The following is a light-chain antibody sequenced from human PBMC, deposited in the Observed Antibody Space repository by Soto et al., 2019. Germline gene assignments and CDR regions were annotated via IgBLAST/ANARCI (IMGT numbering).Light chain of an antibody. Sequence: QSVLTQPRSVSGSPGRSVSISCTGTSSDVGGYTSVSWYQQYPGQAPKLMIFDVTKRPSGVPDRFSGSKSGNTASLTISALQAEHEADYYCCSYAGSYIFVFGSGTKVTVL. J-gene: IGLJ1*01. V-gene: IGLV2-11*01. CDR1: SSDVGGYTS. CDR2: DVT. CDR3: CSYAGSYIFV.